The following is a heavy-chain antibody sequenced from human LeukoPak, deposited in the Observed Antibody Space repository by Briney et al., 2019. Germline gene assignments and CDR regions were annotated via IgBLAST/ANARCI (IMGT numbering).Heavy chain of an antibody. CDR2: ISSSSSPI. J-gene: IGHJ5*02. V-gene: IGHV3-48*01. Sequence: GGSLRLSCAASGFTFSTYSMNWVRQAPGKGLEWLSYISSSSSPIYYADSVKGRFTISRDNAKNSLYLQMNSLRAEDTAVYYCARATRGYSGYDSLGWFDPWGQGTLVTVSS. CDR3: ARATRGYSGYDSLGWFDP. CDR1: GFTFSTYS. D-gene: IGHD5-12*01.